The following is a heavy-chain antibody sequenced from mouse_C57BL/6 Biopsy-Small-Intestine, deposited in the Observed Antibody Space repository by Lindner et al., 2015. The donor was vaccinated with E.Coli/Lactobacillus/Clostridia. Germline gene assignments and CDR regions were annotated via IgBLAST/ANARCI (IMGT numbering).Heavy chain of an antibody. J-gene: IGHJ2*01. CDR3: ARRPGTSYFDY. Sequence: VQLQESGGGLVKPGGSLKLSCAASGFTFSDYGMHWVRQAPEKGLEWVAYISRGSSAIYYADTVKGRFTISRDNAKNTLFLQMTSLRSEDTAMYYCARRPGTSYFDYWGQGTTLTVSS. V-gene: IGHV5-17*01. D-gene: IGHD4-1*01. CDR2: ISRGSSAI. CDR1: GFTFSDYG.